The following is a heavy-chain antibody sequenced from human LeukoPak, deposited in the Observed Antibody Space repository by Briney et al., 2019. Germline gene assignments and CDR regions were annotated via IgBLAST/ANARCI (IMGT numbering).Heavy chain of an antibody. V-gene: IGHV1-69*01. Sequence: ASVTVSCTASGGTFSSYAISWVRQAPGQGLEWMGGIIPIFGTANYAQKFQGRVTITADESASTAYMELSSLRSEDTAVYYCARGPYYYGSGSYSSLDFDYWGQGTLVTVSS. CDR1: GGTFSSYA. CDR2: IIPIFGTA. CDR3: ARGPYYYGSGSYSSLDFDY. J-gene: IGHJ4*02. D-gene: IGHD3-10*01.